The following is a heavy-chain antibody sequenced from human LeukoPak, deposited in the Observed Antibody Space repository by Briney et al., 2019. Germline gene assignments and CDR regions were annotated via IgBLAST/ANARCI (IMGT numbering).Heavy chain of an antibody. J-gene: IGHJ4*02. V-gene: IGHV3-23*01. CDR2: ISGSGGST. Sequence: GGSLRLSCAASGFTFSSYAMTWVRQAPGKGLEWVSAISGSGGSTYYADSVKGRFTISRDNSKNTLYLQMNSLRAEDTAVYYCANYFDWLFPGYWGQGTLVTVSS. D-gene: IGHD3-9*01. CDR3: ANYFDWLFPGY. CDR1: GFTFSSYA.